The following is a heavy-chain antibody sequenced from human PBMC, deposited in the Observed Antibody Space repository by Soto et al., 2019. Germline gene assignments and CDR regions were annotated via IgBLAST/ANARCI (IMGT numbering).Heavy chain of an antibody. CDR3: AKHLHIVVRFSPLFSFYGLDV. CDR2: VDAYDGGT. D-gene: IGHD2-2*01. Sequence: GGSLRLFCVASGFTFRRYAFSWVRQAAGKGLEWVASVDAYDGGTYYADSVKGRFTTTRDDSKNTLYLQMISPRAEDTAVYYCAKHLHIVVRFSPLFSFYGLDVWGQGTTVTVSS. CDR1: GFTFRRYA. V-gene: IGHV3-23*01. J-gene: IGHJ6*02.